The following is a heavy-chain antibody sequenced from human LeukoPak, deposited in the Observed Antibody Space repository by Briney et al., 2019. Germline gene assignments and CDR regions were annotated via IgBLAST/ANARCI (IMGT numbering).Heavy chain of an antibody. CDR1: GFTFSSYG. V-gene: IGHV3-30*03. J-gene: IGHJ4*02. Sequence: TGGSLRLSCAASGFTFSSYGMHWVRQAPGKGLEWVAVISYDGSNKYYADSVKGRFTISRDNSKNTLYLQMNSLRAEDTVVYYCARDRARYCSGGSCYSFDYWGQGTLVTVSS. CDR2: ISYDGSNK. CDR3: ARDRARYCSGGSCYSFDY. D-gene: IGHD2-15*01.